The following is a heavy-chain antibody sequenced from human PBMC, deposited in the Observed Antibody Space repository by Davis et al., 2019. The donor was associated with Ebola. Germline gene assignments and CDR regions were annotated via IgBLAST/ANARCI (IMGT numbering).Heavy chain of an antibody. Sequence: MPSETLSLTCTVSGGSISSYYWGWIRQPPGKGLEWIGSIYYSGSTYYNPSLKSRVTISVDTSKNQFSLKLSSVTAADTAVYYCARGRGIWGSYRLDYWGQGTLVTVSS. D-gene: IGHD3-16*02. J-gene: IGHJ4*02. CDR1: GGSISSYY. V-gene: IGHV4-39*07. CDR2: IYYSGST. CDR3: ARGRGIWGSYRLDY.